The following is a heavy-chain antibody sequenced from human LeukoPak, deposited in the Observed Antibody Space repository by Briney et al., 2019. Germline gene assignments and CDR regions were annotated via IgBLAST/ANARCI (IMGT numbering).Heavy chain of an antibody. CDR2: ISSSSSYI. CDR3: ARDPRAGTTPSHYYYYYMDV. V-gene: IGHV3-21*01. Sequence: GGSLRLSCAASGFTFSSYSMNWVRQAPGKGLEWVSSISSSSSYIYYADSVKGRFTISRDNAKNSLYLQMNSLRAEDTAVYYCARDPRAGTTPSHYYYYYMDVWGKGTTVTVSS. D-gene: IGHD3-10*01. CDR1: GFTFSSYS. J-gene: IGHJ6*03.